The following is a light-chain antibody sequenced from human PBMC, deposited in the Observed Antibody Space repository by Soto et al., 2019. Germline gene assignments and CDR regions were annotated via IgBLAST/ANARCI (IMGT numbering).Light chain of an antibody. V-gene: IGKV1-39*01. Sequence: IQMTQSPSSLSASVGDRFTITCRASQSISSYLNWYQQKPGKAPKLLIYAASSLQSGVPSRFSGSGSGTDLTLTISSLQPEDIATYYCQQSYSTLSCTFGQGTKVDIK. CDR1: QSISSY. CDR2: AAS. J-gene: IGKJ1*01. CDR3: QQSYSTLSCT.